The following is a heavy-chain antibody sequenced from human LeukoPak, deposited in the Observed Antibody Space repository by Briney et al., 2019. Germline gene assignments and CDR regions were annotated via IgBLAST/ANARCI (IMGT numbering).Heavy chain of an antibody. J-gene: IGHJ4*02. CDR3: ARSVRGYSYGA. CDR1: GGSISSYY. Sequence: SETLSLTCTVSGGSISSYYWSWIRQPPGKGLEWIGRIYTSGSTNYNPSLKSQVTMSVDTSKKQFSLKLSSVTAADAAVYYCARSVRGYSYGAWGQGTLVTVSS. V-gene: IGHV4-4*07. D-gene: IGHD5-18*01. CDR2: IYTSGST.